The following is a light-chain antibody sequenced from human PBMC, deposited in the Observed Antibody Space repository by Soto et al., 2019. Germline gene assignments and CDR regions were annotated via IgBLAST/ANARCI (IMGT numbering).Light chain of an antibody. J-gene: IGLJ2*01. CDR3: SSYTRSSTVV. V-gene: IGLV2-14*03. CDR2: DVI. CDR1: SSDVGGYNY. Sequence: QSALTQPASVSGSPGQSITISCTGTSSDVGGYNYVSWYQQHPGKAPKLMIYDVINRPSGVSNRFSGSKSGNTASLTISGLQAEDDADYYCSSYTRSSTVVFGGVTKVTVL.